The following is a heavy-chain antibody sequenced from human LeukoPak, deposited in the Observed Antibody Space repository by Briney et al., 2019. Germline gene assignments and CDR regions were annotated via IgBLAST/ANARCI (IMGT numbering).Heavy chain of an antibody. V-gene: IGHV3-48*04. D-gene: IGHD3-10*01. J-gene: IGHJ6*03. CDR3: ARDAMVRGYDYYYYVDV. CDR2: ISSSSSTI. Sequence: GGSLRPSFAASGFTFSSYSMNWVRQAPGKGLEWVSYISSSSSTIYYADSVKGRFTISRDNAKDSLNLQMNSLRAEDTAVYYCARDAMVRGYDYYYYVDVWGKGTTVTVSS. CDR1: GFTFSSYS.